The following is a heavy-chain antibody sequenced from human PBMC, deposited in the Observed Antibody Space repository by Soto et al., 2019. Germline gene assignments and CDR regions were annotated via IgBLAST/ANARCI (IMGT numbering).Heavy chain of an antibody. CDR2: ISDGGGST. D-gene: IGHD2-21*02. CDR1: GFAFSSYA. Sequence: EVQLLESGGGLVQPGGSLRLSCAASGFAFSSYAMSWVRQAPGKGLEWVSSISDGGGSTNYVDSVRGRFTISRDRAKNTLYLHMNGLRAEDTAVYYCAKEYCGADCALYFWGQGTLVTVSS. CDR3: AKEYCGADCALYF. V-gene: IGHV3-23*01. J-gene: IGHJ4*02.